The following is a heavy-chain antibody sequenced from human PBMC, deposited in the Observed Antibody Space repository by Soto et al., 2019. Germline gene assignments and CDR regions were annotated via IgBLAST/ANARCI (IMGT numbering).Heavy chain of an antibody. J-gene: IGHJ6*02. CDR3: ARDGRYRYGSYSHYGLDV. CDR1: GYTFTPYA. Sequence: QIQLVQSGADVRKPGASVKVSCTASGYTFTPYAMHWVRQAPGQRPEWMGWINVDNGNKKYSQTFQGRVTITSDTSARTAYMELSGLTYGDTGVYFCARDGRYRYGSYSHYGLDVWGQGTTVIVSS. CDR2: INVDNGNK. D-gene: IGHD3-16*02. V-gene: IGHV1-3*01.